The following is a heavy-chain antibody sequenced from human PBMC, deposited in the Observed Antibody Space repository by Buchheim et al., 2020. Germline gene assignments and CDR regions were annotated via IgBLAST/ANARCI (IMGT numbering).Heavy chain of an antibody. CDR2: ISSSGSTI. D-gene: IGHD3-16*01. CDR1: GFTFSDYY. CDR3: ARDTGSYDYVWGSSEGGVGAYGIDV. V-gene: IGHV3-11*01. Sequence: QVQLVESGGGLVKPGGSLRLSCAASGFTFSDYYMSWIRQAPGKGLEWVSYISSSGSTIYYADSVKGRFTISRDNAKNSLLLQMNSLRAEDTAAYYCARDTGSYDYVWGSSEGGVGAYGIDVWRPGTT. J-gene: IGHJ6*02.